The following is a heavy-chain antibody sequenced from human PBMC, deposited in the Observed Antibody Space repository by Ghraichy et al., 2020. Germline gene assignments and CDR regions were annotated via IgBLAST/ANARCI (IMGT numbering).Heavy chain of an antibody. CDR2: INSDGSST. D-gene: IGHD3-22*01. CDR1: GVTFSSYC. V-gene: IGHV3-74*01. CDR3: AREPLDSSGYGAFDY. Sequence: GGSLRLSCAASGVTFSSYCMHWVRHAPGKGLVWVSRINSDGSSTSYADSVKGRFTISRDNAKNTLYLQMNSRRAEDTAVYYCAREPLDSSGYGAFDYWGQGTLVTVSS. J-gene: IGHJ4*02.